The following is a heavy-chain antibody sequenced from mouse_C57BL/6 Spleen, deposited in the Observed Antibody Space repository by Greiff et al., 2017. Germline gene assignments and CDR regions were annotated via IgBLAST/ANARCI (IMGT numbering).Heavy chain of an antibody. J-gene: IGHJ4*01. CDR3: ARDDSYYAMDY. V-gene: IGHV3-6*01. CDR2: ISYDGSN. CDR1: GYSITSGYY. Sequence: EVKLQESGPGLVKPSQSLSLTCSVTGYSITSGYYWNWIRQFPGNKLEWMGYISYDGSNNYNPSLKNRISITRDTSKNQFFLKLNSVTTEDTATYYCARDDSYYAMDYWGQGTSGTVSS.